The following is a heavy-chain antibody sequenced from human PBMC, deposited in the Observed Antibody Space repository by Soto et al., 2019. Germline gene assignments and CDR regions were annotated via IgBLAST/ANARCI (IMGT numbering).Heavy chain of an antibody. D-gene: IGHD1-26*01. J-gene: IGHJ5*02. Sequence: GALRLSGAISGFSLSSNYLSWVRQAPGKGLEWVSVHYSGGSTYYADSVQGRFTISRDKSNNTLYLQMRRVRAEDTAVYFCARHRHPRGTVGATSPLDPWGQGTQVTVSS. CDR2: HYSGGST. V-gene: IGHV3-53*01. CDR3: ARHRHPRGTVGATSPLDP. CDR1: GFSLSSNY.